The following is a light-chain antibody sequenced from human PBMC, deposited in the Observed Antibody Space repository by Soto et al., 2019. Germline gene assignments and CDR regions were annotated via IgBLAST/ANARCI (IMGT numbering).Light chain of an antibody. CDR2: DAS. V-gene: IGKV1-33*01. CDR3: QQYDNLPRYT. Sequence: DIPMTQSPSSLSASVGDRVTITCQASQDISNYLNWYKQKPGKAPKLLIYDASNLETGVPSRFSGSGSGTDFTFTISSLQPEDIATYYCQQYDNLPRYTFGQGTKLEIK. CDR1: QDISNY. J-gene: IGKJ2*01.